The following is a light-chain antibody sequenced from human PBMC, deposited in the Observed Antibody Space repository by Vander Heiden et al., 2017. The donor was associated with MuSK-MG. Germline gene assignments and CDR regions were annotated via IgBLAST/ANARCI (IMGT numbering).Light chain of an antibody. CDR1: NIGSKS. V-gene: IGLV3-21*02. CDR3: QEWESASDQWV. Sequence: SYVLTQPPSVSVAPGQPARITCGGNNIGSKSVHWYQQKPGQAPVLVVYDDSGRPSGIPERFSGSNSGNTAALTNSRVEAGDEADYFCQEWESASDQWVFGGGTKVTVL. J-gene: IGLJ3*02. CDR2: DDS.